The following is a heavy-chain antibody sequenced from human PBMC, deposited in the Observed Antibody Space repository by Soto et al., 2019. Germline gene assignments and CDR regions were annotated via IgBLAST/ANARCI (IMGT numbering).Heavy chain of an antibody. J-gene: IGHJ4*02. CDR2: IIPIFGTA. Sequence: QVQLVQSGAEVKKPGSSVKVSCKASGGTFSSYAISWVRQAPGQGLEWMGGIIPIFGTANYAQKFQGRVTITADESTSTAYMELSSLRSEDTAVYYCARDNLHYYGSGSYHNAAGYWGQGTLVTVSS. V-gene: IGHV1-69*01. CDR3: ARDNLHYYGSGSYHNAAGY. D-gene: IGHD3-10*01. CDR1: GGTFSSYA.